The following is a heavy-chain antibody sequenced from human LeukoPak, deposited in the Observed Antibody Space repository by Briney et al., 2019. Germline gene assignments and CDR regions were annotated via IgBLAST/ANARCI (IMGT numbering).Heavy chain of an antibody. V-gene: IGHV1-18*01. J-gene: IGHJ3*02. CDR1: GYTFTSYG. CDR2: ISAYNGNT. Sequence: ASVKVSCKASGYTFTSYGISWVRQAPGQGLEWMGWISAYNGNTNYAQKLQGRVTMTTDTSTSTAYMELRSLRSDDTAVYYCARESPSELDYYDSSGYYSNAFDIWGQGTMVTVSS. CDR3: ARESPSELDYYDSSGYYSNAFDI. D-gene: IGHD3-22*01.